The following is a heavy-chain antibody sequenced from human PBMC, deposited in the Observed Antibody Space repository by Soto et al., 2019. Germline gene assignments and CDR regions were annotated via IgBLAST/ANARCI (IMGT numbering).Heavy chain of an antibody. CDR3: ARDRGYCSGGSCYTPFDP. CDR1: GFTFSSYA. V-gene: IGHV3-30-3*01. CDR2: ISYDGSNK. D-gene: IGHD2-15*01. Sequence: QVQLVESGGGVVQPGRSLRLSCAASGFTFSSYAMHWVRQAPGKGLEWVAVISYDGSNKYYADSVKGRFTISRDNSKNTLYLQMNSLRAEDTAVYYCARDRGYCSGGSCYTPFDPWGQGTLVTVSS. J-gene: IGHJ5*02.